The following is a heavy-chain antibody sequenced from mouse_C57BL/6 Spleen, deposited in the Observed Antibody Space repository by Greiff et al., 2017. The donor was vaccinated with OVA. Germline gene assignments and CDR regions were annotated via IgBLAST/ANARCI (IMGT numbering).Heavy chain of an antibody. CDR1: GYTFTDYE. D-gene: IGHD4-1*01. CDR2: IDPETGGT. Sequence: QVQLQQSGAELVRPGASVTLSCKASGYTFTDYEMHWVKQTPVHGLEWIGAIDPETGGTAYNQKFKGKAILTADKSSSTAYMELRSLTSEDSAVYYCTREGGTRYFDYWGQGTTLTVSS. J-gene: IGHJ2*01. CDR3: TREGGTRYFDY. V-gene: IGHV1-15*01.